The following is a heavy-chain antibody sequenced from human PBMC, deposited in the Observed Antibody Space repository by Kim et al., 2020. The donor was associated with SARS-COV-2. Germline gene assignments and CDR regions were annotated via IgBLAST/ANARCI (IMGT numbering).Heavy chain of an antibody. CDR2: INHSGST. CDR1: GGSFSGYY. J-gene: IGHJ3*02. V-gene: IGHV4-34*01. Sequence: SETLSLTCAVYGGSFSGYYWSWIRQPPGKGLEWIGEINHSGSTNYNPSLKSRVTISVDTSKNQFSLKLSSVTAADTAVYYCARRGAYCGGDCSFDIWGQGTMVTVSS. CDR3: ARRGAYCGGDCSFDI. D-gene: IGHD2-21*02.